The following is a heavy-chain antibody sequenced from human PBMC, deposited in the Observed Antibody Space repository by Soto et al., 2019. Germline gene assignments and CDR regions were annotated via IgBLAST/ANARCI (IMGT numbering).Heavy chain of an antibody. CDR1: GYTFSNYG. CDR3: ARDQLYYNDISGRPLNAFDV. V-gene: IGHV1-3*01. Sequence: ASVKVSCKASGYTFSNYGIHWVRQAPGQRLEWMGLINAGNGNTKYSQKFQGRVTLTRDTSASTAYMELSSLRAEDTAVYYCARDQLYYNDISGRPLNAFDVWGQGTMVTVSS. CDR2: INAGNGNT. J-gene: IGHJ3*01. D-gene: IGHD3-22*01.